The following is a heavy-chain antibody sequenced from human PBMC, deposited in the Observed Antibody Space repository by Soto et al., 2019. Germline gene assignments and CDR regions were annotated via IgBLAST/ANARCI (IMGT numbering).Heavy chain of an antibody. D-gene: IGHD1-1*01. CDR2: IYQSGST. Sequence: SESLSRNFGQSCCPIRTSFWLLWPRKPPGKGLEWIGEIYQSGSTNYNPSLASRVTISIDKSKNQFSLKLSSVTAADTAVYYCTRITTTGPVDYWGQGTLVTVSS. V-gene: IGHV4-4*02. CDR1: CCPIRTSFW. CDR3: TRITTTGPVDY. J-gene: IGHJ4*02.